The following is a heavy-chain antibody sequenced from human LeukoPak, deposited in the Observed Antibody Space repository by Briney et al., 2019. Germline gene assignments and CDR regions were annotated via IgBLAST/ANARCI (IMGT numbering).Heavy chain of an antibody. V-gene: IGHV3-23*01. J-gene: IGHJ4*02. D-gene: IGHD5-12*01. Sequence: PGRSLRLSCAASGFTFSSYAMSWVRQAPGKGLEWVSAMSGSVGSTYYADSVKGRFTISRDNSKNTLYLQMHSLRAEDTAVYYCAKDPAVATSRDYWGQGTLVTVSS. CDR1: GFTFSSYA. CDR2: MSGSVGST. CDR3: AKDPAVATSRDY.